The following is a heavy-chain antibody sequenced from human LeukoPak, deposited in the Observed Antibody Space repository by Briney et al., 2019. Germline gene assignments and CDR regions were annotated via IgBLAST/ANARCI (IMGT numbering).Heavy chain of an antibody. CDR3: ARGPGARYFDWLLYPPVYFDY. J-gene: IGHJ4*02. CDR1: GFTFSNYW. V-gene: IGHV3-7*01. CDR2: IKQDGSEK. D-gene: IGHD3-9*01. Sequence: PGGSLRLSCAASGFTFSNYWMNWVRQAPGKGLEWVASIKQDGSEKYYVDSVKGRFTISRDHAKNSLYLQMNSLRAEDTAVYYCARGPGARYFDWLLYPPVYFDYWGQGTLVTVSS.